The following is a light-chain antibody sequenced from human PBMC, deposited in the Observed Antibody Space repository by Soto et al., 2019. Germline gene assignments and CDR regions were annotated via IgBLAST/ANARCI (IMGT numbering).Light chain of an antibody. V-gene: IGKV3-20*01. CDR1: QSVSSTY. Sequence: EIVLTQSPGTLSLSPGERATLSCRASQSVSSTYLAWYQQKPGQAPRLLIYGASSRATGIPDRFSGSGSGTDFTLIISRLEPEDFAVYYCQQYAGSPRTFGQGTKVEIK. J-gene: IGKJ1*01. CDR2: GAS. CDR3: QQYAGSPRT.